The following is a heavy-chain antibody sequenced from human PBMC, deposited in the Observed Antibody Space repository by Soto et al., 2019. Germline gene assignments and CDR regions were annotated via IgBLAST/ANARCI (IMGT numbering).Heavy chain of an antibody. Sequence: GGSLRLSCAASGFTFTNAWINWVRQAPGKGLEWVGRIKSKTDGGTTDYAEPVKGRFAISRDDSNNMMYLQMNSLKIEYTSVYYCTTDSYSTIIIVRFDYWGHGTLVTVSS. V-gene: IGHV3-15*07. CDR1: GFTFTNAW. CDR3: TTDSYSTIIIVRFDY. J-gene: IGHJ4*01. D-gene: IGHD3-22*01. CDR2: IKSKTDGGTT.